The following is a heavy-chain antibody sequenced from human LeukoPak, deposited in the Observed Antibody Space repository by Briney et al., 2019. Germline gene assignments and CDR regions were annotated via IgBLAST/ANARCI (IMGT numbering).Heavy chain of an antibody. CDR2: INPNSGGA. CDR1: GYTFTGYY. J-gene: IGHJ5*02. CDR3: ARGGDYGDNNWFDP. V-gene: IGHV1-2*02. Sequence: GASVKVSCKASGYTFTGYYMHWVRQAPGQGLEWMGWINPNSGGANYAQKFQGRVTMTRDTSISTAYMELSRLRSDDTAVYYCARGGDYGDNNWFDPWGQGTLVTVSS. D-gene: IGHD4-17*01.